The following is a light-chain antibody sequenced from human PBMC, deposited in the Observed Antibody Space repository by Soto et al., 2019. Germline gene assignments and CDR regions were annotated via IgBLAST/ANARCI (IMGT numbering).Light chain of an antibody. J-gene: IGLJ2*01. Sequence: QSALTQPPSASGSPGQSVTISCTGTSSDFGGYNYVSWYHQHPGKAPKLRIYEVSKRPSGVPDRFSGSKSGNTASLTFSGLQAEDEADYYCSSYARCNNSYVVFGGGTKVTVL. CDR1: SSDFGGYNY. V-gene: IGLV2-8*01. CDR2: EVS. CDR3: SSYARCNNSYVV.